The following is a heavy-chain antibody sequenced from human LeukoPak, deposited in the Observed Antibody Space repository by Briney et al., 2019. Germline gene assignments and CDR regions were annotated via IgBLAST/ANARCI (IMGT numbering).Heavy chain of an antibody. CDR1: GGTFSSYA. CDR2: IIPIFGTA. J-gene: IGHJ4*02. CDR3: ARDNRGSSSGWYLFDY. Sequence: ASVKVSCKASGGTFSSYAISWALQAPGQGLEWMGGIIPIFGTANYAQKFQGRVTITEDESTSTAYMELSSLRSEDTAVYYCARDNRGSSSGWYLFDYWGQGTLVTVSS. V-gene: IGHV1-69*13. D-gene: IGHD6-19*01.